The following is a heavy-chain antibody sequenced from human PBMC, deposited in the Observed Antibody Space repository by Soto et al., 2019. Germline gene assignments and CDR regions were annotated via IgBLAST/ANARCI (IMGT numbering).Heavy chain of an antibody. CDR2: IYHSGST. J-gene: IGHJ4*02. Sequence: SETLSFTCTVSGGSISSSNWWNWVRQPPGKGLEWIGEIYHSGSTNYNPSLKSRVTLSVDKSKNQFSLKLNSVTAADTAVYYCARGYYGSGRRDFWGQGNLFTVS. V-gene: IGHV4-4*02. CDR3: ARGYYGSGRRDF. CDR1: GGSISSSNW. D-gene: IGHD3-10*01.